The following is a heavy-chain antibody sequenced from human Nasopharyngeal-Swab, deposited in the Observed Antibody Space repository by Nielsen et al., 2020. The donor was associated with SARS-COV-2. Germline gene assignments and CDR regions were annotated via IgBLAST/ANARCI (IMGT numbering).Heavy chain of an antibody. V-gene: IGHV3-23*01. CDR1: GFPFSTYA. CDR2: IINSGGST. J-gene: IGHJ4*02. D-gene: IGHD6-13*01. CDR3: AKAHGNSWYSSLDY. Sequence: SLNPSCDAPGFPFSTYAMSWVRQAPGRRLEWVSGIINSGGSTEYADSVKGRFTISRDNSRNTLFLQMNSLRAEDTAVYYCAKAHGNSWYSSLDYWGQGTLVTVSS.